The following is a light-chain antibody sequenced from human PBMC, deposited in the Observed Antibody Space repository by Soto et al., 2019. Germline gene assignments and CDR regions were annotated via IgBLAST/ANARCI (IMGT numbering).Light chain of an antibody. CDR2: GAS. CDR3: QKYNNWPWK. CDR1: QSVSSSY. V-gene: IGKV3-20*01. J-gene: IGKJ5*01. Sequence: DIVLTQSPVTLSLSPGEIATLSCSASQSVSSSYLAWYQQKPGQAPRLLIYGASSRATGIPDRFSGSGSGTAFTLTISRLEPEDFAVYYCQKYNNWPWKFGQGTRLEN.